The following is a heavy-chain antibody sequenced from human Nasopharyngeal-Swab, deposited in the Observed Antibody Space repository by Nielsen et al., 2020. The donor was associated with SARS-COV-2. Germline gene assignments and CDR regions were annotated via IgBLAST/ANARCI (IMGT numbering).Heavy chain of an antibody. D-gene: IGHD2-2*01. CDR3: ARGLSGIVPAPILGLGPYYYYYYMDV. CDR1: GESLSSGNW. J-gene: IGHJ6*03. V-gene: IGHV4-4*02. CDR2: IHHSGTT. Sequence: SETLSLTCAVSGESLSSGNWWSWVRQSPDTGLEWIGEIHHSGTTNYNPSLEGRVTISMDKSKNEFSLNLNSVTAADTAVYYCARGLSGIVPAPILGLGPYYYYYYMDVWGKGTTVTVSS.